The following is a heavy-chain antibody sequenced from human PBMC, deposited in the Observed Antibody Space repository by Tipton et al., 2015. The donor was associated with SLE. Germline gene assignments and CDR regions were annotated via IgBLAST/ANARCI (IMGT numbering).Heavy chain of an antibody. CDR3: ARALGDYGYFYGTDV. CDR1: GFIFSNYA. V-gene: IGHV3-30*04. CDR2: ISYDGSNK. J-gene: IGHJ6*02. Sequence: SLRLSCAASGFIFSNYAMHWVRQAPGKGLEWVAVISYDGSNKYYADSVKGRFTISRDNSKSPLYLQMNSLRAEDTAVYYCARALGDYGYFYGTDVWGQGTTVTVSS. D-gene: IGHD4-17*01.